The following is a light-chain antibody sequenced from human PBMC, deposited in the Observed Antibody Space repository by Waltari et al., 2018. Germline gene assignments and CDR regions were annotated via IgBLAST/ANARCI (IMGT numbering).Light chain of an antibody. J-gene: IGLJ2*01. CDR2: DVS. CDR3: GAYTSDSTLI. V-gene: IGLV2-14*03. Sequence: QSVLTQPASVSGSPGPSIIIPCTGTYNDIGGYTAVSWFQQYPGKAPKLLLYDVSSRPSGVSNRFSGSKSGSTASLTVSGLQADDEADYYCGAYTSDSTLIFGGGTKLTVL. CDR1: YNDIGGYTA.